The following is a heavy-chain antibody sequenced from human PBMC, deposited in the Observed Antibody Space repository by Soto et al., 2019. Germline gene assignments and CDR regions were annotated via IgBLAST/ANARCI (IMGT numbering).Heavy chain of an antibody. Sequence: EVQLVESGGGLVQPGGSLRLSCGASGFTFRSYSMSWVRQAPEKGLEWVSHIGSSSRSIYYADSLKGRFTISRDNAKKSLYLQMNSLRAEDTAVYYCARIKVELREGYFDHWGQGNLVTVSS. J-gene: IGHJ4*02. CDR2: IGSSSRSI. CDR3: ARIKVELREGYFDH. D-gene: IGHD1-26*01. V-gene: IGHV3-48*01. CDR1: GFTFRSYS.